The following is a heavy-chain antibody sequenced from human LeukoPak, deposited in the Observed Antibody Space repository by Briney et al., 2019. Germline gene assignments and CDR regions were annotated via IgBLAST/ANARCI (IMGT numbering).Heavy chain of an antibody. D-gene: IGHD3-22*01. Sequence: GASVKVSCKASGYTFTDYYMHWVRQAPGQGLEWMGWINPNSGGTNYAQKFQGRVTMTRDTSISTAYMELSRLRSDDTAVYYCARLYYYEADAFDIWGQGTMVTVSS. CDR3: ARLYYYEADAFDI. J-gene: IGHJ3*02. CDR1: GYTFTDYY. V-gene: IGHV1-2*02. CDR2: INPNSGGT.